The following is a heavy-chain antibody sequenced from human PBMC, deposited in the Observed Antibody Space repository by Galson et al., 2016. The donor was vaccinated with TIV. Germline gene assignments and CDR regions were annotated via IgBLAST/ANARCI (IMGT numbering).Heavy chain of an antibody. Sequence: SLRLSCAASGFTVSDYYMNWIRQAPGKGLEWLSYYSAVGTSIYYADSVKGRFTISRDNAKNSVFLQMDRLRVEDTAVYYCARSPTLGLHGSRYYFESWGQGTLVTVSS. V-gene: IGHV3-11*04. CDR1: GFTVSDYY. D-gene: IGHD5-24*01. CDR3: ARSPTLGLHGSRYYFES. J-gene: IGHJ4*02. CDR2: YSAVGTSI.